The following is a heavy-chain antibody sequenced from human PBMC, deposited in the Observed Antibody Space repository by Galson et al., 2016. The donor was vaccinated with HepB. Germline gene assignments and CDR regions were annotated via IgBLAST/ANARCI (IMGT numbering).Heavy chain of an antibody. CDR1: GFPFSMYD. D-gene: IGHD2-21*01. Sequence: SLRLSCVASGFPFSMYDMHWVRQVTGKGLEWVSGIGTAGDTYYSGSVKGRFTISRDNSKNILFLQMNSLRAEDTAVYYCTRGWNREYSSGNGGGNGGDHWGQGTLVTVSS. CDR3: TRGWNREYSSGNGGGNGGDH. V-gene: IGHV3-13*01. CDR2: IGTAGDT. J-gene: IGHJ4*02.